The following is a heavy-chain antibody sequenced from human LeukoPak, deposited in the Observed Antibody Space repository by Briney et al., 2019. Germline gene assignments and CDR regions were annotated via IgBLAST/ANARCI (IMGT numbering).Heavy chain of an antibody. V-gene: IGHV4-39*07. Sequence: SETLSLTCTVSGGSISSSSYYWGWIRQPPGKGLEWIGSIYYSGSTNYNPSLKSRVTISVDTSKNQFSLKLSSVTAADTAVYYCARRDFNWFDPWGQGTLVTVSS. CDR3: ARRDFNWFDP. J-gene: IGHJ5*02. D-gene: IGHD2/OR15-2a*01. CDR2: IYYSGST. CDR1: GGSISSSSYY.